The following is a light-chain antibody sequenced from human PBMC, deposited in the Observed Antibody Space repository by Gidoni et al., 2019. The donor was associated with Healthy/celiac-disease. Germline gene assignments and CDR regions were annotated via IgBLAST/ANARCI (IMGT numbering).Light chain of an antibody. CDR3: QQYDNLLSLT. CDR1: QDISNY. J-gene: IGKJ4*01. CDR2: DAS. V-gene: IGKV1-33*01. Sequence: DIQMTQSPYSLSASVGDRVTITCQASQDISNYLNWYQQKPGKAPKLLIYDASNLETGVPSRFSGSGSGTDFTFTISSLQPEDIATYYCQQYDNLLSLTFXGXTKVEIK.